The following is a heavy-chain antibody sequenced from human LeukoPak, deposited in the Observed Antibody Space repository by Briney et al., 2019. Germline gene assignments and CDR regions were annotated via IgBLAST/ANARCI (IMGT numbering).Heavy chain of an antibody. Sequence: GGSLRLSCAASGFTFSSYSMNWVRQAPGKGLEWVSSISSSSSYIYYADSVKGRFTISRDNVKNSLYLQMNSLRAEDTAVYYCAGSGYRVYDAFDIWGQGPMVTVSS. D-gene: IGHD3-3*01. J-gene: IGHJ3*02. V-gene: IGHV3-21*01. CDR3: AGSGYRVYDAFDI. CDR1: GFTFSSYS. CDR2: ISSSSSYI.